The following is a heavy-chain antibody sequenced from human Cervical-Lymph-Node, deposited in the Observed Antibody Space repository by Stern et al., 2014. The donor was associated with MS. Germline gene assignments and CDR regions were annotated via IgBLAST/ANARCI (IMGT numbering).Heavy chain of an antibody. CDR1: GGSISSGSYY. V-gene: IGHV4-61*02. D-gene: IGHD3-9*01. CDR3: ARDCRLRYFDNYGMDV. J-gene: IGHJ6*02. Sequence: QLQLQESGPGLVKPSQTLSLTCTVSGGSISSGSYYWSWIRQPAGKGLEWIGRIYTRGSTNYNPSLKSRVTISVETSKNQFSLKLSSVTAADTAVYYCARDCRLRYFDNYGMDVWGQGTTVTVSS. CDR2: IYTRGST.